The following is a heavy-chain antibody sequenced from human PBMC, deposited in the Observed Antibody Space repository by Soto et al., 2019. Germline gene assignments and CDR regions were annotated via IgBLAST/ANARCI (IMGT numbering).Heavy chain of an antibody. CDR2: ISGSGGST. CDR3: AKAGAGVVVFSYFDY. Sequence: EVQLLESGGGLVQPGGSLRLSCAASGFTFSSYAMSWVRQAPGKGLEWVSAISGSGGSTYYADSVKGRFTISRDNSKNTLYLQMNSLRAEDTAGYYCAKAGAGVVVFSYFDYWGQGTLVTVSS. D-gene: IGHD2-2*01. J-gene: IGHJ4*02. CDR1: GFTFSSYA. V-gene: IGHV3-23*01.